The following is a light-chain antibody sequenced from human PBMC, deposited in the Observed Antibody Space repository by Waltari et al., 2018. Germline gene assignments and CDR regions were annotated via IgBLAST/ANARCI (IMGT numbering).Light chain of an antibody. CDR1: SLRSYS. CDR3: HSRDTSSTRF. V-gene: IGLV3-19*01. Sequence: SSDLTQDPAVSVALGQTVRITCQGDSLRSYSASWYQQRPGQAPILVLYGQNDRPSGIPDRFAGSTSGNTASLTITGAQAEDEADYYCHSRDTSSTRFFGGGTRLTV. CDR2: GQN. J-gene: IGLJ2*01.